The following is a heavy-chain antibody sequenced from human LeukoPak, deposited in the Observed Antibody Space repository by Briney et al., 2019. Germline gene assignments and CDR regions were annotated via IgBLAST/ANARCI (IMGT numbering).Heavy chain of an antibody. CDR1: GYTFINHW. CDR2: INPTGTTT. J-gene: IGHJ4*02. Sequence: GASVKVSCKASGYTFINHWMHWVRQAPGQGLEWVGLINPTGTTTLYAQKFQDRVIMTRDMSTSTVYMELSSLRSEDTAVYYCARLGADAHWGQGTLVTVSS. CDR3: ARLGADAH. V-gene: IGHV1-46*01.